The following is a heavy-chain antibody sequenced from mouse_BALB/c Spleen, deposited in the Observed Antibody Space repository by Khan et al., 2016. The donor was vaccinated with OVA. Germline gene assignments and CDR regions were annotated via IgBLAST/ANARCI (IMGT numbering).Heavy chain of an antibody. Sequence: IQLVQSGPELVRPGASVKISCKASGYSFTGYFMNWVMQSHGKSLEWIGRINPHIGETFYNQRFKDKATLTVDESSSTAHMELRSLASEASAVYYCTRIYRSDFDYWGQGTTLTVSS. CDR2: INPHIGET. V-gene: IGHV1-20*02. J-gene: IGHJ2*01. CDR1: GYSFTGYF. D-gene: IGHD1-1*01. CDR3: TRIYRSDFDY.